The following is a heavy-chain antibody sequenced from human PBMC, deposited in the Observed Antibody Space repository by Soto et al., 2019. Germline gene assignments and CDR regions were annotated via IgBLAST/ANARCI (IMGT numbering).Heavy chain of an antibody. D-gene: IGHD3-22*01. CDR2: IWYDGSNK. J-gene: IGHJ5*02. V-gene: IGHV3-33*01. Sequence: GGSLRLSCAASGFTFSSYGMHWVRQAPGKGLEWVAVIWYDGSNKYYADSVKGRFTISRDNSKNTLYLQMNSLRAEDTAVYYCARDCYDSSGYYSGWFDPWGQGTLVTVSS. CDR3: ARDCYDSSGYYSGWFDP. CDR1: GFTFSSYG.